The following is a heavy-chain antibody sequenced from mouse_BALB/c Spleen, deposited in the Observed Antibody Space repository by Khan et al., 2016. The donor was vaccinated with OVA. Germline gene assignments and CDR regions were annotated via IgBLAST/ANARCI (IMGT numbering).Heavy chain of an antibody. CDR1: GFTFSTYA. CDR3: ARSPDGNFAY. CDR2: ISSDGDYT. J-gene: IGHJ3*01. Sequence: EVKLMESGGGLVKPGGSLKLSCAASGFTFSTYAMSWVRQTPEKRLEWVATISSDGDYTYFPDNVTGRFTISRDNAKNTLCLQMTSLGSEDTASYYCARSPDGNFAYWGQGTLVTVSA. V-gene: IGHV5-9-3*01. D-gene: IGHD2-1*01.